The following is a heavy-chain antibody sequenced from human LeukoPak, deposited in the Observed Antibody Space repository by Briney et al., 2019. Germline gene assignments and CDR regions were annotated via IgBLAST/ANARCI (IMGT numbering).Heavy chain of an antibody. D-gene: IGHD3-22*01. Sequence: SQTLSLTCTVSGGSISSGGYYWSWIRQHPGKGPEWIGYIYYSGSTYYNPSLKSRVTISVDTSKNQFSLKLSSVTAADTAVYYCARGNQWDYYDSSGYYTDAFDIWGQGTMVTVSS. V-gene: IGHV4-31*03. J-gene: IGHJ3*02. CDR1: GGSISSGGYY. CDR3: ARGNQWDYYDSSGYYTDAFDI. CDR2: IYYSGST.